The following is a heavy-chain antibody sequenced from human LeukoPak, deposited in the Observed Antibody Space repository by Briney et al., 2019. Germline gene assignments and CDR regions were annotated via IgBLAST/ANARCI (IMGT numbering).Heavy chain of an antibody. CDR3: ARRKRSGCSSTSCLLNWFDP. CDR1: GGSFSGYY. Sequence: SETLSLTCAVCGGSFSGYYWSWIRQPPGKGREGIGEINHSGSTNDNPSLKSRVTISVDTSKNQFSLKLSSVTAADTAVYYCARRKRSGCSSTSCLLNWFDPWGQGTLVTVSS. J-gene: IGHJ5*02. CDR2: INHSGST. D-gene: IGHD2-2*01. V-gene: IGHV4-34*01.